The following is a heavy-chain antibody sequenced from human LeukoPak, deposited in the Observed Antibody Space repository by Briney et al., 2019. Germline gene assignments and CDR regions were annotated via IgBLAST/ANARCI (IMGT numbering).Heavy chain of an antibody. J-gene: IGHJ4*02. CDR3: ARGAFITGMPYYDY. D-gene: IGHD1-20*01. CDR2: IYTSGST. CDR1: GGSISSYY. Sequence: SETLSLTCTVSGGSISSYYWSWIRQPAGKGLEWIGRIYTSGSTNYNPSLKSRVTMSVDTSKNQFSLKLSSVTAADTAVYYCARGAFITGMPYYDYWGQGTPVTVSS. V-gene: IGHV4-4*07.